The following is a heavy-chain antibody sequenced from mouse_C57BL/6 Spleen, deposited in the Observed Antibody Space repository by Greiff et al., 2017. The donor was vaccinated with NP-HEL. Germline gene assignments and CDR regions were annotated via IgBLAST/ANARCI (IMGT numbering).Heavy chain of an antibody. CDR2: ISSGSSTI. CDR1: GFTFSDYG. J-gene: IGHJ4*01. V-gene: IGHV5-17*01. D-gene: IGHD2-4*01. CDR3: ARSAYDYDGYAMDY. Sequence: DVQLVESGGGLVKPGGSLKLSCAASGFTFSDYGMHWVRQAPEKGLEWVAYISSGSSTIYYADTVKGRFTISRDNAKNTLFLQMTSLRSEDTAMYYCARSAYDYDGYAMDYWGQGTSVTVSS.